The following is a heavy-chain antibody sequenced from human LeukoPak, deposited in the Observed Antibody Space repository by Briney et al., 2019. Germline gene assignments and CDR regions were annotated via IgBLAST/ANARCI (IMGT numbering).Heavy chain of an antibody. V-gene: IGHV3-30-3*01. J-gene: IGHJ6*02. Sequence: PGGSLRLSCAASGFTFGSYAMHWVRQAPGKGLEWVAVISYDGSNKYYADSVKGRFTISRDNSKNTLYLQMNSLRAEDTAVYYCARDRSADSLYYYYGMDVWGQGTTVTVSS. CDR2: ISYDGSNK. D-gene: IGHD6-13*01. CDR1: GFTFGSYA. CDR3: ARDRSADSLYYYYGMDV.